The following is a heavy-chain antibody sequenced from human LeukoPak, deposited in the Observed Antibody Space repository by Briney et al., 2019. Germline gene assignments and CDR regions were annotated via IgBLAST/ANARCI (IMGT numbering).Heavy chain of an antibody. Sequence: PGGSLRLSCAASGFTFSSYSMNWVRQAPGKGLEWVSSISSSSSYIYYADSVKGRFTISRDNAKNSLYLQMNSLRAEDTAVYYCARSSFAAAGYYYYYMDVWGKGTTVTVSS. CDR3: ARSSFAAAGYYYYYMDV. V-gene: IGHV3-21*01. J-gene: IGHJ6*03. CDR1: GFTFSSYS. D-gene: IGHD6-13*01. CDR2: ISSSSSYI.